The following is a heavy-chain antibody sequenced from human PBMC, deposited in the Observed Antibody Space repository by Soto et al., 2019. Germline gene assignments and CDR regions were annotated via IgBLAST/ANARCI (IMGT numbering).Heavy chain of an antibody. V-gene: IGHV3-33*01. J-gene: IGHJ4*02. Sequence: GGSLRLSCAASGFTFSSYGMHWVRQAPGKGLEWVAVIWYDGSNKYYADSVKGRFTISRDDSKNTLYLQMNSLKTEDTAVYYCTFRGAGRITMIVVVNDYWGQGTLVTVSS. CDR1: GFTFSSYG. D-gene: IGHD3-22*01. CDR3: TFRGAGRITMIVVVNDY. CDR2: IWYDGSNK.